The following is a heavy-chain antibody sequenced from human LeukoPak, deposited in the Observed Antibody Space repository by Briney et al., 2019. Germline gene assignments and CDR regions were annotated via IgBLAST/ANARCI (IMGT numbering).Heavy chain of an antibody. V-gene: IGHV1-18*01. CDR1: AYIFSNYG. D-gene: IGHD1-7*01. CDR3: ARDVPATTSFDY. J-gene: IGHJ4*02. CDR2: ISAKNGDT. Sequence: ASVKVSCKASAYIFSNYGISWVRQAPGQGLERMGWISAKNGDTNYIQKFRGRVTMTTDTSTSTAYMEWWSLRSDDKAVYYCARDVPATTSFDYWGQGTLVTVSS.